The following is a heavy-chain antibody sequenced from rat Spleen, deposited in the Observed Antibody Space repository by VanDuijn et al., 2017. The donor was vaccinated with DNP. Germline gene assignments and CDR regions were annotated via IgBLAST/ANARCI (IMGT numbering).Heavy chain of an antibody. CDR3: ARHRAIAAIWDY. Sequence: VQLVESGGGLVQPGRSLKLSCAASGFTFSDYAMAWVRQAPKKGLEWVATISYDGSRTYYRDSVKGRFTISRDNAKSTLYLQMDSLRSEDTATYYCARHRAIAAIWDYWGQGVMVTVSS. CDR2: ISYDGSRT. J-gene: IGHJ2*01. D-gene: IGHD1-2*01. CDR1: GFTFSDYA. V-gene: IGHV5-17*01.